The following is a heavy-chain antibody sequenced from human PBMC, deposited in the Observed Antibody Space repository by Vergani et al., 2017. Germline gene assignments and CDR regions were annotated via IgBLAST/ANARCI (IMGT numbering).Heavy chain of an antibody. CDR2: IYPGDSDT. CDR1: GYSFTSYW. J-gene: IGHJ6*03. CDR3: ARHTLGPHNNYDFWSGYSGYYMDV. Sequence: EVQLVQSGAEVKKPGESLKISCKGSGYSFTSYWIGWVRQMPGKGLEWMGIIYPGDSDTRYSPSFQGQVTISADKSISTAYLQWSSLKASDTAMYYCARHTLGPHNNYDFWSGYSGYYMDVWGKGTTVTVSS. D-gene: IGHD3-3*01. V-gene: IGHV5-51*01.